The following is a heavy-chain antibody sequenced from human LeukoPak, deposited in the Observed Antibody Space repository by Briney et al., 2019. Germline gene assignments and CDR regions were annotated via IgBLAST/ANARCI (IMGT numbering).Heavy chain of an antibody. V-gene: IGHV3-48*03. CDR3: ARDLQFYYDSSGYYYPSHYFDY. J-gene: IGHJ4*02. D-gene: IGHD3-22*01. Sequence: QPGGSLRLSCEDSGFTFSSNDMNWVRQAPGKGLEWVSYISNSGSTRYYADSVKGRFTISRDNAKNSLYLQMNSLRAEDTAVYYCARDLQFYYDSSGYYYPSHYFDYWGQGTLVTVSS. CDR2: ISNSGSTR. CDR1: GFTFSSND.